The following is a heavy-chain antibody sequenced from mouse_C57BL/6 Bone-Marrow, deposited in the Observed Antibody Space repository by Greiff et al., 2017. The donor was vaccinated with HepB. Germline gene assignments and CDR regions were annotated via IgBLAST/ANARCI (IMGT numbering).Heavy chain of an antibody. CDR3: ARHYYGSSYGAMDY. J-gene: IGHJ4*01. CDR1: GFTFSDYG. V-gene: IGHV5-15*04. D-gene: IGHD1-1*01. CDR2: ISNLAYSI. Sequence: EVKVEESGGGLVQPGGSLKLSCAASGFTFSDYGMAWVRQAPRKGLEWVAFISNLAYSIYYADTVTGRFTISRENAKNTLYLEMSSLRSEDTAMYYCARHYYGSSYGAMDYWGQGTSVTVSS.